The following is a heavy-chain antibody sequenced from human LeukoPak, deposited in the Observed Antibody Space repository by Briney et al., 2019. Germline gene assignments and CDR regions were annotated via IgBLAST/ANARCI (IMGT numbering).Heavy chain of an antibody. D-gene: IGHD3-3*01. CDR2: IIPIFGTA. V-gene: IGHV1-69*13. CDR1: GGTFSSYA. J-gene: IGHJ3*02. CDR3: ARDLNRRPYDFWSAFREPWELPRGSILDI. Sequence: GASVKVSCKASGGTFSSYAISWVRQAPGQGLEWMGGIIPIFGTANYAQKFQGRVTITADESTSTAYMELSSLRSDDTAVYYCARDLNRRPYDFWSAFREPWELPRGSILDIWGQGTMVTVSS.